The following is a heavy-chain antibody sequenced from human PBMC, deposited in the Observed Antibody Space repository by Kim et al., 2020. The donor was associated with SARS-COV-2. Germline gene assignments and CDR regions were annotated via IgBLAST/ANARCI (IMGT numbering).Heavy chain of an antibody. Sequence: RDGSTYYADSVKGRFTTSRDNSKNTLDLEMNSLRAEDTAVYYCAKDNDYWGQGTLVTVSS. CDR2: RDGST. J-gene: IGHJ4*02. CDR3: AKDNDY. V-gene: IGHV3-23*01.